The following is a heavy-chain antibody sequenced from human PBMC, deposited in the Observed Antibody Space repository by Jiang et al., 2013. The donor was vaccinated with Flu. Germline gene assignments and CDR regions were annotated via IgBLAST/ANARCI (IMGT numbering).Heavy chain of an antibody. J-gene: IGHJ4*02. Sequence: VQLVESGGGVVQPGRSLRLSCSVSGFTFGTYTMHWVRQAPDKGLEWAASISYDGRDVSYADSVKGRFTISRDNSKNTLYLQMNILRAEDTAVYFCARERRGYYPSHWGQGTLVTVSS. D-gene: IGHD3-3*01. CDR3: ARERRGYYPSH. V-gene: IGHV3-30*04. CDR2: ISYDGRDV. CDR1: GFTFGTYT.